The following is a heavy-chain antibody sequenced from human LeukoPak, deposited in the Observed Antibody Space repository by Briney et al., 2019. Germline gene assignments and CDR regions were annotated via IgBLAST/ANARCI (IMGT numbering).Heavy chain of an antibody. V-gene: IGHV5-51*01. D-gene: IGHD6-13*01. CDR2: IYPDDSNT. CDR1: GYTFTDYW. J-gene: IGHJ6*03. Sequence: GESLKISCKGSGYTFTDYWIGWVRQMPGQGLEWMGIIYPDDSNTIYGPSFQGQVTISADKSINTAYLEWSSLKASDTAIYYCARQGAAGKYYYYYMDVWGKGTTVIVSS. CDR3: ARQGAAGKYYYYYMDV.